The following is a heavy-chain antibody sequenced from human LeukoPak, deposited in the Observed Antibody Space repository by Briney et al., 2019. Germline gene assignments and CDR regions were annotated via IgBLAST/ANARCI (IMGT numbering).Heavy chain of an antibody. V-gene: IGHV3-7*03. CDR3: ARGGGLDV. CDR2: INHNGNVN. D-gene: IGHD3-16*01. Sequence: GGSLRLSCAASGFTFSSYWMNWARQAPGEGLEWVASINHNGNVNYYVDSVKGRFTISRDNAKNSLYLQMSNLRAEDTAVYFRARGGGLDVWGQGATVTVSS. J-gene: IGHJ6*02. CDR1: GFTFSSYW.